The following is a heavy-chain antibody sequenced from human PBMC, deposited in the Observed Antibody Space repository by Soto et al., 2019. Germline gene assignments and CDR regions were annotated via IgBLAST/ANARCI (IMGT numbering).Heavy chain of an antibody. Sequence: QITLKESGPTLVKPTQTLTLTCTISGFSLSTSGVGVGWIRQPPGKALDWLALIYWDGDKRYSPSLKSRLTIXXDTSKNQVVLTMTNMDPVDTAPYYCVRLLWFGELTWGQGTLVTVSS. V-gene: IGHV2-5*02. CDR3: VRLLWFGELT. D-gene: IGHD3-10*01. CDR1: GFSLSTSGVG. J-gene: IGHJ4*02. CDR2: IYWDGDK.